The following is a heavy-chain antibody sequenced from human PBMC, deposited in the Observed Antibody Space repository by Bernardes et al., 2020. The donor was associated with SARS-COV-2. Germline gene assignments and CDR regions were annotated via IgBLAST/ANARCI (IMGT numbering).Heavy chain of an antibody. CDR1: GFSFSSYA. D-gene: IGHD1-20*01. CDR3: AKDRITGTTNY. Sequence: GGSLRLSCTASGFSFSSYAMSWVRQAPGKGLEWVSVISASCWATYYADSVKGRFTISRDNSKNTLYLQMNSLRAEDTAVYYCAKDRITGTTNYWGQGTLVTVSS. V-gene: IGHV3-23*01. CDR2: ISASCWAT. J-gene: IGHJ4*02.